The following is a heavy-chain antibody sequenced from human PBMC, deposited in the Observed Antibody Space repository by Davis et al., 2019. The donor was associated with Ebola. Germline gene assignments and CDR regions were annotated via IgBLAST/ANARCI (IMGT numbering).Heavy chain of an antibody. CDR2: IDPSDSYS. J-gene: IGHJ4*02. V-gene: IGHV5-10-1*01. D-gene: IGHD5-18*01. Sequence: GESLKISRKGSGYSLSSYWINWVRQMPGKGLEWMGRIDPSDSYSNYSPSFQGHVTISADKSISTAYLQWSSLKASDTAMYYCAITAMDTFFDYWGQGTLVTVSS. CDR3: AITAMDTFFDY. CDR1: GYSLSSYW.